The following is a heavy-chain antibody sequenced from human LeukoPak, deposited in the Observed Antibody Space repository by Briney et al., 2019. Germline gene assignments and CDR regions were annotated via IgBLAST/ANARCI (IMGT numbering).Heavy chain of an antibody. CDR1: GDSISSSSYY. CDR3: ASLRVPGDFDY. D-gene: IGHD3-16*01. CDR2: LYYSGST. V-gene: IGHV4-39*07. Sequence: SETLSLTCTVSGDSISSSSYYWGWIRQPPGKGLEWLGSLYYSGSTNYNPSLKSRVTISVDTSKNQFSLRLTSVTAADTAVYYCASLRVPGDFDYWGQGTLVTVSS. J-gene: IGHJ4*02.